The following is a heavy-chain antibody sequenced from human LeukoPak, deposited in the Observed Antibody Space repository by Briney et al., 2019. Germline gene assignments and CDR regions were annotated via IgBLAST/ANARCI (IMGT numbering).Heavy chain of an antibody. CDR1: GFTFSSHW. Sequence: GGSLRLSCAASGFTFSSHWMSWVRQAPGKGLEWVANIKKDGSEKYYVDAVKGRFTISRDNAKTSLYLQMNSLRAEDTALYYCASSRYDSSGYYGIIGYWGQGTLVTVSS. D-gene: IGHD3-22*01. J-gene: IGHJ4*02. V-gene: IGHV3-7*01. CDR2: IKKDGSEK. CDR3: ASSRYDSSGYYGIIGY.